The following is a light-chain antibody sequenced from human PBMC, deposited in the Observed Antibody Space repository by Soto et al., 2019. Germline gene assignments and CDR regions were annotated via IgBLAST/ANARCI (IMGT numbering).Light chain of an antibody. CDR2: GNS. CDR1: SSNIGAGYD. CDR3: QSYGSIRSGHVV. J-gene: IGLJ2*01. Sequence: QSVLTQPPSVSGAPGQRVTISCTGSSSNIGAGYDVDWYQQLPGTAPKLLIYGNSNRPSGVPDRFSGFKSGTSASLAITGLQAEDEAVDYCQSYGSIRSGHVVFGGGTKLPVL. V-gene: IGLV1-40*01.